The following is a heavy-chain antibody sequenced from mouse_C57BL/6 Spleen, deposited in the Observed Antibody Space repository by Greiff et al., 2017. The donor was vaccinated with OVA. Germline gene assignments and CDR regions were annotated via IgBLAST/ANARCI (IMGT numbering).Heavy chain of an antibody. Sequence: EVKLMESGPELVKPGASVKMSCKASGYTFTDYNMHWVKQSHGKSLEWIGYINPNNGGTSYNQKFKGKATLTVNKSSSTAYMELRSLTSEDSAVYYCARRNYGSSYWYFDVWGTGTTVTVSS. CDR2: INPNNGGT. CDR3: ARRNYGSSYWYFDV. J-gene: IGHJ1*03. D-gene: IGHD1-1*01. CDR1: GYTFTDYN. V-gene: IGHV1-22*01.